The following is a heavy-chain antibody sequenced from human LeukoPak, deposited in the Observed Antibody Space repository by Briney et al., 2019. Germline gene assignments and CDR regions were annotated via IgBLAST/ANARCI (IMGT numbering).Heavy chain of an antibody. V-gene: IGHV4-34*01. J-gene: IGHJ5*02. D-gene: IGHD1-26*01. Sequence: PSETLSLTCADYIDSFSNYHWNWIRQTPAKRMEWIGEVNESGGTNISPSLRSRVILSVDTSKNQFSLKLISVTVADTAIYYCARGQGATVPQVGKNWFDPWGQGTRFTVSS. CDR3: ARGQGATVPQVGKNWFDP. CDR2: VNESGGT. CDR1: IDSFSNYH.